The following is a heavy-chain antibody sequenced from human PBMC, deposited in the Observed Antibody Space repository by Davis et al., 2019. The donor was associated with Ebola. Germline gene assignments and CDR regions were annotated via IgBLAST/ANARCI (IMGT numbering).Heavy chain of an antibody. CDR1: GFTFSSYG. CDR3: AKDTSNVWFDV. V-gene: IGHV3-33*06. CDR2: IWYDGSNK. Sequence: GGSLRLSCAASGFTFSSYGMHWVRQAPGKGLEWVAVIWYDGSNKYYADSVKGRFTISRDNSKNTLYLQMNSLRAEDTAIYYCAKDTSNVWFDVWGQGTMVTVSS. J-gene: IGHJ3*01. D-gene: IGHD6-19*01.